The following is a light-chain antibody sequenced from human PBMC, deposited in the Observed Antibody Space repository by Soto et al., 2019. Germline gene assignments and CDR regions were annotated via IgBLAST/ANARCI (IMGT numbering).Light chain of an antibody. CDR1: QSVRSN. V-gene: IGKV3-15*01. J-gene: IGKJ5*01. Sequence: EIVMTHSPATLSVSPGERATLSCRASQSVRSNLAWYQQKPGQAPRPLIYGASTRATGIPARFSGSGSGTEFTLTISSLQSEDFAVYSCQQYNNWPSITFGQGTRLETK. CDR2: GAS. CDR3: QQYNNWPSIT.